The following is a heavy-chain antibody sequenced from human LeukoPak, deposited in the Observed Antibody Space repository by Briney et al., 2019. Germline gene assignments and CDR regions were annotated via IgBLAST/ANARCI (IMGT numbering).Heavy chain of an antibody. Sequence: SETLSLTCAVYGGSFSGYYWSWIRQPPGKGLEWIGEINHSGSTNYNPSLKSRVTISVDTSKNQFSLNLSSVTGADTAVYYCARGQTYYDFWSGYNGFDYWGQGTLVTVSS. V-gene: IGHV4-34*01. CDR3: ARGQTYYDFWSGYNGFDY. D-gene: IGHD3-3*01. CDR1: GGSFSGYY. CDR2: INHSGST. J-gene: IGHJ4*02.